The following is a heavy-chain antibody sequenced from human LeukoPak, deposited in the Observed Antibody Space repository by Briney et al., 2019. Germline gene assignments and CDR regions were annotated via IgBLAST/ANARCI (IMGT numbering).Heavy chain of an antibody. CDR3: ARGGSTWSYVDY. J-gene: IGHJ4*02. Sequence: GPLRLSCAASGLTFSGYYMSWIRQAPGKGLEWVSYISGTSSYTNYADSVKGRFTVSRDNAKNSLFLQMNSLRAEDAAVYYCARGGSTWSYVDYWGQGTLVTVSS. CDR2: ISGTSSYT. V-gene: IGHV3-11*05. D-gene: IGHD6-13*01. CDR1: GLTFSGYY.